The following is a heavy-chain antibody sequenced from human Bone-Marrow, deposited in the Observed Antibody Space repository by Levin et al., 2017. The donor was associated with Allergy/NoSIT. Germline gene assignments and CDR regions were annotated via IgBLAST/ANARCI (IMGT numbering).Heavy chain of an antibody. CDR1: GGTFSSYA. CDR2: IIPIFGTA. J-gene: IGHJ4*02. Sequence: SVKVSCKASGGTFSSYAISWVRQAPGQGLEWMGGIIPIFGTANYAQKFQGRVTITADKSMSTAYMELSSLRSEYTAVYYCARVAGGGSYYFDYWGQGTLVTVSS. D-gene: IGHD1-26*01. V-gene: IGHV1-69*06. CDR3: ARVAGGGSYYFDY.